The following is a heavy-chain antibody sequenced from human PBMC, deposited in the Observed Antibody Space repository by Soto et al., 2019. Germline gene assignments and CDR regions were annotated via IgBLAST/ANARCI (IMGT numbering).Heavy chain of an antibody. J-gene: IGHJ4*02. V-gene: IGHV4-30-4*01. CDR1: GGSITSDYSC. CDR2: IFDSGTT. CDR3: ARGPSGDKVHY. Sequence: QVQLQESGPGLVKPSQTLSLTCTVSGGSITSDYSCWSWIRQPPGEGLEWIGHIFDSGTTYTNPSLRSDVAISLDTSKNHFSLTLSSVTAADTAVYYCARGPSGDKVHYWGQGALVTVSS. D-gene: IGHD7-27*01.